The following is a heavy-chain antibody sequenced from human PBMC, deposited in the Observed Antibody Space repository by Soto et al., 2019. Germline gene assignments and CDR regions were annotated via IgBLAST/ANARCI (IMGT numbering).Heavy chain of an antibody. V-gene: IGHV4-34*01. CDR2: INHSGFT. Sequence: QLQLHQSGAGLLKPSETLSLTCDVSGGSFTGYYWAWIRQPPGKGLEWIGEINHSGFTNYIPSLTGRVTISLDTSRSQFSLKLDSLTAADTAFYFCARGHGRFAHWGQGTLVTVSS. J-gene: IGHJ4*02. CDR1: GGSFTGYY. CDR3: ARGHGRFAH.